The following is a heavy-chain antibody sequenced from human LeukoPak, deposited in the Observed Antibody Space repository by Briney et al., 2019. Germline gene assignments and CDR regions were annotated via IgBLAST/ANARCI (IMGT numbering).Heavy chain of an antibody. J-gene: IGHJ6*02. CDR2: IKQDGSEK. Sequence: GGSLRLSCAASGFTFSSYSMNWVRQAPGKGLEWVANIKQDGSEKYYVDSVKGRFTISRDNAKNLLYLQMNSLRAEDTAVYYCARDRLWFGELLRYYYYGMDVWGQGTTVTVSS. CDR1: GFTFSSYS. CDR3: ARDRLWFGELLRYYYYGMDV. V-gene: IGHV3-7*01. D-gene: IGHD3-10*01.